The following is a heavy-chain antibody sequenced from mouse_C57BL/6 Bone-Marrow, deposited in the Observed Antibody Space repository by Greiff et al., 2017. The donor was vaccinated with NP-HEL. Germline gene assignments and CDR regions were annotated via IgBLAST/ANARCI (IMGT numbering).Heavy chain of an antibody. CDR1: GFTFSDYG. V-gene: IGHV5-17*01. Sequence: EVHLVESGGGLVKPGGSLKLSCAASGFTFSDYGMHWVRQAPEKGLEWVAYISSGSSTIYYADTVKGRFTISRDNAKNTLFLQLTSLRSEDTAMYYCARPHNYSYGTPFADWGQGTLVTVSA. CDR2: ISSGSSTI. D-gene: IGHD1-1*01. J-gene: IGHJ3*01. CDR3: ARPHNYSYGTPFAD.